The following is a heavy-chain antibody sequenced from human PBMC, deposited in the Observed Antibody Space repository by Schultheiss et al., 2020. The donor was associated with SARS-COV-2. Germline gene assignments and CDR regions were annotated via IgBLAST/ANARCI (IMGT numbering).Heavy chain of an antibody. CDR1: GVSISSYC. J-gene: IGHJ4*02. Sequence: SETLSLTCTVSGVSISSYCWNWIRQSPGKGLEWIGFIHDSGITNSNPSLKSRVITSVHTSKNQFSLELTSVTAADTAVYYCAGSGYRFGARWWGQGTLVTVSS. V-gene: IGHV4-59*01. D-gene: IGHD5-18*01. CDR2: IHDSGIT. CDR3: AGSGYRFGARW.